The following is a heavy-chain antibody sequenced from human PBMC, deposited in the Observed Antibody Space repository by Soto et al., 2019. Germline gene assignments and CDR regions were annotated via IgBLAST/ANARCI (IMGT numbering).Heavy chain of an antibody. J-gene: IGHJ4*02. V-gene: IGHV3-66*01. D-gene: IGHD3-22*01. CDR1: GFTVSSND. CDR3: ARDRPEYYYDSSGYYPF. Sequence: VGSLRLSCAASGFTVSSNDRSWVRQAPGKGLEWVSVIYSGGSTYYADSVKGRFTISRDNSKNTLYLQMNSLRAEDTAVYYCARDRPEYYYDSSGYYPFWGQGTLVTVSS. CDR2: IYSGGST.